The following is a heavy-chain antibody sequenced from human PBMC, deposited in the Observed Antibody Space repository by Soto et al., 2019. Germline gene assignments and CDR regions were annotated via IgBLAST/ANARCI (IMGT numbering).Heavy chain of an antibody. CDR1: GFTFSSYS. V-gene: IGHV3-21*01. D-gene: IGHD6-13*01. J-gene: IGHJ4*02. Sequence: GGSLRLSCAASGFTFSSYSMNWVRQAPGKGLEWVSSISSSSSYIYYADSVKGRFTISRDNAKNSLYLQMNSLRAEDTAVYYCARDSGQQLPKYYFDYWGQGTLVTVSS. CDR3: ARDSGQQLPKYYFDY. CDR2: ISSSSSYI.